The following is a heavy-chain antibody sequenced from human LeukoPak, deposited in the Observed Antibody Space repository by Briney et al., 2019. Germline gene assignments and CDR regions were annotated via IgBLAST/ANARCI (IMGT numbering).Heavy chain of an antibody. D-gene: IGHD2-21*02. CDR1: GGSISSRTYY. V-gene: IGHV4-39*07. CDR2: INYSGKL. CDR3: ARDFGDWRTDY. Sequence: SETLSLTCTVSGGSISSRTYYWAWLRQPPGKGLEWVVSINYSGKLTFNPSPKSRFTVSLDTSRNQFSLTLSSVTAADTAVYYCARDFGDWRTDYWGQGTLVTVSS. J-gene: IGHJ4*02.